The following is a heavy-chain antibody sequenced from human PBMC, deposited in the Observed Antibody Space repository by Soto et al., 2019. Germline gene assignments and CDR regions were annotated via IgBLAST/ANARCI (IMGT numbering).Heavy chain of an antibody. CDR2: IYYSGST. J-gene: IGHJ6*02. CDR3: ARHAAVDYDFWSGYLRGMDV. Sequence: SETLSLTCTVSGGSISSSSYYLGWIRQPPGKGLEWIGSIYYSGSTYYNPSLKSRVTISVDTSKNQFSLKLSSVTAADTAVYYCARHAAVDYDFWSGYLRGMDVWGQGTTVTVS. CDR1: GGSISSSSYY. D-gene: IGHD3-3*01. V-gene: IGHV4-39*01.